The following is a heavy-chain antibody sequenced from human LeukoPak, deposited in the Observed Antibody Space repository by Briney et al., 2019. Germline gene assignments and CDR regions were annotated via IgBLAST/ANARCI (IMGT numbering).Heavy chain of an antibody. V-gene: IGHV3-30*07. Sequence: PGGSLRLSCAASGFTFSSYAMHWVRQAPGKGLEWVVVISYDGSNKYYADSVKGRFTISRDNSKNTLYLQMNSLRAEDTAVYYCVLRITMVRGVIAGDYWGQGTLVTVSS. CDR3: VLRITMVRGVIAGDY. CDR2: ISYDGSNK. CDR1: GFTFSSYA. J-gene: IGHJ4*02. D-gene: IGHD3-10*01.